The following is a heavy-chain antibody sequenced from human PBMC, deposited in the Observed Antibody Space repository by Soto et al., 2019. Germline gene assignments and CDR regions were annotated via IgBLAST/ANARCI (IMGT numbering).Heavy chain of an antibody. J-gene: IGHJ4*02. CDR3: ARTGDISISCLEY. D-gene: IGHD2-2*01. Sequence: GGSLRLSCVGSGFTFSDHYIDWVRQAPGKGLEWVGRTRKKANNYITEYAASVKDRFTISRDDSKNSLYLQMHSLKAEDTAVYYCARTGDISISCLEYWGQGTLVTVSS. V-gene: IGHV3-72*01. CDR2: TRKKANNYIT. CDR1: GFTFSDHY.